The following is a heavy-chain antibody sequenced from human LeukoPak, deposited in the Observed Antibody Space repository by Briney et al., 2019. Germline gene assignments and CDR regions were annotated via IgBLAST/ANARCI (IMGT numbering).Heavy chain of an antibody. D-gene: IGHD2-2*01. CDR3: ARGRYCSSTSCYFEY. Sequence: ETLSLTRTVSRGSVTSGSYYRSWIRHPPGKGLEWLGYIYYSGSTNYNPSLKSRVTISVDTSKNQFSLKLSSVTAADTAVYYCARGRYCSSTSCYFEYWGQGTLVTVSS. J-gene: IGHJ4*02. V-gene: IGHV4-61*01. CDR1: RGSVTSGSYY. CDR2: IYYSGST.